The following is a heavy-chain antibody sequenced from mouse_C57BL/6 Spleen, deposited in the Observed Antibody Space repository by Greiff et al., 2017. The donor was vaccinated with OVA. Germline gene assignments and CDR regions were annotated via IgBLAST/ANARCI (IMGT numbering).Heavy chain of an antibody. J-gene: IGHJ2*01. Sequence: EVMLVESGGGLVKPGGSLKLSCAASGFTFSSYAMSWVRQTPEKRLEWVATISDGGSYTYYPDNVKGRFTISRDNAKNNLYLQMSHLKSEDTAMDYCASGTYDYFDYWGQGTTLTVSS. CDR2: ISDGGSYT. CDR1: GFTFSSYA. CDR3: ASGTYDYFDY. V-gene: IGHV5-4*03. D-gene: IGHD4-1*01.